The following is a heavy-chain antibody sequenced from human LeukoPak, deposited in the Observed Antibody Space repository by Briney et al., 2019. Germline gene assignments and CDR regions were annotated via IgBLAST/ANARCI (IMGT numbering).Heavy chain of an antibody. CDR2: FDPEDGET. V-gene: IGHV1-24*01. Sequence: ASVKVSCKVSGYTLTELSMHWVRQAPGKGLEWMGGFDPEDGETIYAQKFQGRVTITRNTSISTAYMELSSLRSEDTAVYYCARGPYSSSSNYYYYMDVWGKGTTVTVSS. D-gene: IGHD6-6*01. CDR3: ARGPYSSSSNYYYYMDV. CDR1: GYTLTELS. J-gene: IGHJ6*03.